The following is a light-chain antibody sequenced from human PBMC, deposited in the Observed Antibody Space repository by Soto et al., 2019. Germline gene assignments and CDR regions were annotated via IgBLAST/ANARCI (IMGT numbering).Light chain of an antibody. Sequence: QSVLTQPPSVSGAPGPRVTISCTGSSSNIGAGYDVNWYQQLPGTAPKLLIYVNSNRPSGVPDRFSGSKSGTSASLAITGLQAEDEADYYCQSYDSIPHVGFGGGTKVTVL. V-gene: IGLV1-40*01. CDR3: QSYDSIPHVG. CDR2: VNS. CDR1: SSNIGAGYD. J-gene: IGLJ2*01.